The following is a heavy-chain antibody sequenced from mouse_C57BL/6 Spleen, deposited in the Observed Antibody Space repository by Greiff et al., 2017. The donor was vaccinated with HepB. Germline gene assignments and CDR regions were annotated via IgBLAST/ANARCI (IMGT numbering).Heavy chain of an antibody. CDR1: GYAFTNYL. D-gene: IGHD1-1*01. J-gene: IGHJ3*01. Sequence: QVQLQQSGAELVRPGTSVKVSCKASGYAFTNYLIEWVKQRPGQGLEWIGVINPGSGGTNYNEKFKGKATLTADKSSSTAYMQLSSLTSEDSAVYFCARYHYGPFAYWGQGTLVTVSA. CDR3: ARYHYGPFAY. V-gene: IGHV1-54*01. CDR2: INPGSGGT.